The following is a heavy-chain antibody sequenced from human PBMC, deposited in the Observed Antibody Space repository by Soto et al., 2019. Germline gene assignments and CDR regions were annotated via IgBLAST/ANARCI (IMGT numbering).Heavy chain of an antibody. Sequence: GSLRLSCAASGFTFSSYAMSCVRQAPGKGLEWVSAISGSGGSTYYADSVKGRFTISRDNSKNTLYLQMNSLRAEDTAVYYCAKALGDGYNGMDVWGQGTTVTVSS. CDR1: GFTFSSYA. CDR3: AKALGDGYNGMDV. D-gene: IGHD6-13*01. V-gene: IGHV3-23*01. CDR2: ISGSGGST. J-gene: IGHJ6*02.